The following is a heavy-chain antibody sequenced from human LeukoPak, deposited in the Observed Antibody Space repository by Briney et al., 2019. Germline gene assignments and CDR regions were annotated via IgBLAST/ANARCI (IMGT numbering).Heavy chain of an antibody. CDR2: IYYSGST. CDR1: NGSISSYY. D-gene: IGHD2-15*01. V-gene: IGHV4-59*01. J-gene: IGHJ4*02. CDR3: ARGRGGIGPL. Sequence: PSGTLSLTCTVSNGSISSYYWSWIRQPPGKGLEWIGYIYYSGSTIYNPSLKSRVTISVDTSKNQFSLKLSSVTAADTAVYYCARGRGGIGPLWGQGTLVTVSS.